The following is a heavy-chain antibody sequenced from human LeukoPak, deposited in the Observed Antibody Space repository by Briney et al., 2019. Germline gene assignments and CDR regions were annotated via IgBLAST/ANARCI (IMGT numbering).Heavy chain of an antibody. D-gene: IGHD5-12*01. CDR2: IWYDGSNK. CDR3: ARSGVEFYSGYDRYYYYMDF. J-gene: IGHJ6*03. Sequence: GGSLRLSCASSGFTFSSYVMHWVRQAPGKGLEWVAVIWYDGSNKYYADSVKVRVTISRANSKNKLYLQMNSLRAGDTAVYYCARSGVEFYSGYDRYYYYMDFWGKGTTVTVSS. V-gene: IGHV3-33*01. CDR1: GFTFSSYV.